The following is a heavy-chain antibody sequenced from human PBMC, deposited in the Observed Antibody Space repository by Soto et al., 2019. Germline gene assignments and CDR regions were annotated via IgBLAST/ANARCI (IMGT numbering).Heavy chain of an antibody. J-gene: IGHJ4*02. CDR3: VKCGYSFTALPFDY. Sequence: QLQLQESGPGLVKPSETLSLTCTVSGGSISSSIYYWGWIRQPPGKGLEWIGNIYYNGNTYYNPSLKSRVTISVSTSKNQLSLNLTSVTSAYTAVYYCVKCGYSFTALPFDYWGQGTLVAVSA. CDR2: IYYNGNT. V-gene: IGHV4-39*01. CDR1: GGSISSSIYY. D-gene: IGHD5-18*01.